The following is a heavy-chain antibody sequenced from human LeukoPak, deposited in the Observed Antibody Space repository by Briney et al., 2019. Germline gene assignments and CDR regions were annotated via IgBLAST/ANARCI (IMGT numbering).Heavy chain of an antibody. CDR3: AAHTNWFDP. Sequence: GGSLRLSCAASGFTFSSYSMNWVRQAPGKGLEWVSSISSSSSYIYYADSVKGRFTISRDNSQNTLYLQLNSLGAEDTAVYYCAAHTNWFDPWGQGTLVTVSS. V-gene: IGHV3-21*04. CDR2: ISSSSSYI. CDR1: GFTFSSYS. J-gene: IGHJ5*02.